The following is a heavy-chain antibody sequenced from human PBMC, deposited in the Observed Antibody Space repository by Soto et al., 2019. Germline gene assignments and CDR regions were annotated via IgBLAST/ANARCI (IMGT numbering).Heavy chain of an antibody. J-gene: IGHJ4*02. D-gene: IGHD3-22*01. CDR3: AKEPDYYDSSGYRVYYFDY. CDR2: ISDSGGST. CDR1: GFTFSSYA. V-gene: IGHV3-23*01. Sequence: VGSLRLSCAASGFTFSSYAMSWVRQAPGKGLEWVSAISDSGGSTYYADSVKGRFTISRDNSKNTLYLQMNSLRAEDTAVYYCAKEPDYYDSSGYRVYYFDYWGQGTLVTVSS.